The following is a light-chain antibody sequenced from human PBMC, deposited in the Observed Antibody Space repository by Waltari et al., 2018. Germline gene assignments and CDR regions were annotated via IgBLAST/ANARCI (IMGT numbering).Light chain of an antibody. Sequence: QSALTQPRSVSGSPGQSVTISCAGTSSDVGRYNYVSWYQQHPGKAPQLMIYAVSNRPSGVPDRFSGSKSCNTASLTISGLQAEDEADYYCCSYAGSYSRVFGGGTQLTVL. J-gene: IGLJ3*02. CDR3: CSYAGSYSRV. CDR2: AVS. V-gene: IGLV2-11*01. CDR1: SSDVGRYNY.